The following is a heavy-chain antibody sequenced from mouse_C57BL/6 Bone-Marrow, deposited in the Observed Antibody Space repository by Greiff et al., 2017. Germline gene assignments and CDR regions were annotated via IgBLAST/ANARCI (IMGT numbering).Heavy chain of an antibody. CDR3: ARGLLRLYYAMDY. V-gene: IGHV1-82*01. D-gene: IGHD2-3*01. CDR2: IYPGDGDT. Sequence: VKLQQSGPELVKPGASVKISCKASGYAFSSSWMNWVKQRPGKGLEWIGRIYPGDGDTNYNGKFKGKATLTADKSSSTAYMQLSSLTSEDSAVYFCARGLLRLYYAMDYWGQGTSVTVSS. CDR1: GYAFSSSW. J-gene: IGHJ4*01.